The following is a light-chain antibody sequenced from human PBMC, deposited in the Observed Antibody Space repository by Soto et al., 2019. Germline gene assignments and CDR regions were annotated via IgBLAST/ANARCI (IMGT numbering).Light chain of an antibody. V-gene: IGKV3-11*01. CDR2: DAS. Sequence: EIVLTQSPATLSLSPGERAALSCRASQSVSSYLAWYQQKPGQAPRLLIYDASKRAPGIPARFTGSGSGTDFTLNISSLEPEDFAVYFCQQRIKWPSTFGRGTKVEI. J-gene: IGKJ4*01. CDR3: QQRIKWPST. CDR1: QSVSSY.